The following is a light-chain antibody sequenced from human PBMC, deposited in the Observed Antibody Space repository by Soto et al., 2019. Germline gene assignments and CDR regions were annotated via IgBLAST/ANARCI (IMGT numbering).Light chain of an antibody. Sequence: EIVLTQSPGTLSLSPGERATLSCRASQSVSDSFLAWYQQKPGQAPRLLIYGTSSRATGIPDRFSGSASGPDFTLIISRLEPEDFAVYYCQQYGSSPITFGQGTRLEIK. CDR2: GTS. V-gene: IGKV3-20*01. J-gene: IGKJ5*01. CDR3: QQYGSSPIT. CDR1: QSVSDSF.